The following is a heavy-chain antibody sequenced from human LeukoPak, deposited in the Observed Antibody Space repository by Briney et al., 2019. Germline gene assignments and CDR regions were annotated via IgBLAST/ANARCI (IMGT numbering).Heavy chain of an antibody. CDR3: ARVAREMIVAPERPHAFDI. D-gene: IGHD3-22*01. Sequence: TTSETLSLTCTVSGGSISSGGYYWSWIRQHPGKGLEWIGYIYYSGSTYYNPSLKSRVTISVDTSKNQFSLKLSSVTAADTAVYYCARVAREMIVAPERPHAFDIWGQGTMVTVSS. V-gene: IGHV4-31*03. CDR1: GGSISSGGYY. CDR2: IYYSGST. J-gene: IGHJ3*02.